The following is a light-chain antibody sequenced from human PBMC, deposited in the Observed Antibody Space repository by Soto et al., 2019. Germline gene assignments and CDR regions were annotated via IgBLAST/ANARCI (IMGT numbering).Light chain of an antibody. CDR2: GAS. J-gene: IGKJ1*01. Sequence: DIQMTQSPSSLSASVGDIVTITCRASQGISNFLAWYQQKPGKVPKVLIYGASTLQSGVPSRFSGSGTGTNFTLTIISLQPEDVATYYCKKNNSAPRTFGQGTKVKIK. CDR3: KKNNSAPRT. CDR1: QGISNF. V-gene: IGKV1-27*01.